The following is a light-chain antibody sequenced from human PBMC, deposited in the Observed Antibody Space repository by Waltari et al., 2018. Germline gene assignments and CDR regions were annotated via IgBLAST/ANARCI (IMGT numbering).Light chain of an antibody. CDR3: QKYESLPAT. V-gene: IGKV3-20*01. CDR1: QSVGRS. CDR2: DAS. Sequence: IMLTQSPGTLSLSPGERATISCRASQSVGRSLVWYQQKPGQAPRLLIYDASRRATGIPDRFSGSGFWTDFSLTISRLEPEDFAVYYCQKYESLPATFGQGTKVEIK. J-gene: IGKJ1*01.